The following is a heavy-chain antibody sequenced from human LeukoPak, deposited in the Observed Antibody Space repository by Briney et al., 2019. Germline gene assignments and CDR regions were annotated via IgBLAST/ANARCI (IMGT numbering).Heavy chain of an antibody. CDR2: ISSSSSYI. J-gene: IGHJ4*02. CDR3: AREGVEVGSYLAY. Sequence: PGGSLRLSCAASGFTFSSYTMNWVRQAPGKGLEWVSSISSSSSYIFYADSMKGRFTISRDNAKNSLYLQMNSLRDEDTAVYYCAREGVEVGSYLAYWGQGTLVTVSS. CDR1: GFTFSSYT. V-gene: IGHV3-21*01. D-gene: IGHD1-26*01.